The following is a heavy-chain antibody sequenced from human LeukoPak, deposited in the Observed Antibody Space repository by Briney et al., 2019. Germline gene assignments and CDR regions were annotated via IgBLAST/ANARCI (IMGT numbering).Heavy chain of an antibody. J-gene: IGHJ4*02. CDR3: ARGFPDWVGSGYPFDV. Sequence: SETLSLTCDVSGDSMTNHYWHWIRQPPGKGLESIAQIWHSGHSDYNPSLKSRVSISIDTSRTQFSLEVTSVTAADTAVYFCARGFPDWVGSGYPFDVWGQGLLVTVSS. V-gene: IGHV4-59*11. CDR2: IWHSGHS. D-gene: IGHD5-12*01. CDR1: GDSMTNHY.